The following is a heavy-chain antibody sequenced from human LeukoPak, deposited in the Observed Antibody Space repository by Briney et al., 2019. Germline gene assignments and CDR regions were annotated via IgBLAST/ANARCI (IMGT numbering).Heavy chain of an antibody. V-gene: IGHV1-18*01. CDR3: ASHCSSTSCYDN. D-gene: IGHD2-2*01. Sequence: ASVKVSCKASGYTFTSYGISWVRQAPGQGLEWMGWISAYNGNTNYAQKLQGRVTMTTDTSTSTAYMELRSLGSDDTAVYYCASHCSSTSCYDNWGQGTLVTVSS. CDR2: ISAYNGNT. J-gene: IGHJ4*02. CDR1: GYTFTSYG.